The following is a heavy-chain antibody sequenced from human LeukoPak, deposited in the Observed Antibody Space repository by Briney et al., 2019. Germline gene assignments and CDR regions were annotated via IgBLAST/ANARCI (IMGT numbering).Heavy chain of an antibody. V-gene: IGHV3-21*01. D-gene: IGHD3-9*01. Sequence: GGSLRLSCAASGFTFSSYSMNWVHQAPGKGLEWVSSISSSSSYIYYADSVKGRFTISRDNAKNSLYLQMNSLRAEDTAVYYCARDLYYDILTGYFDYWGQGTLVTVSS. CDR1: GFTFSSYS. J-gene: IGHJ4*02. CDR2: ISSSSSYI. CDR3: ARDLYYDILTGYFDY.